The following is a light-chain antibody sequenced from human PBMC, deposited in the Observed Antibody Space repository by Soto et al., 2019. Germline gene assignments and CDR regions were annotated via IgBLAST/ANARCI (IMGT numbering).Light chain of an antibody. CDR1: NSDIGAYDY. J-gene: IGLJ1*01. V-gene: IGLV2-14*03. Sequence: QSALTQPASVSGSPGQSITISCSGTNSDIGAYDYVSWYQQHPGKPPKLMIYNVNNRPSGVSYRFSGSKSANTASLTISGLQTEDEADYYCLSHTTRRIYVFGPGTKATVL. CDR3: LSHTTRRIYV. CDR2: NVN.